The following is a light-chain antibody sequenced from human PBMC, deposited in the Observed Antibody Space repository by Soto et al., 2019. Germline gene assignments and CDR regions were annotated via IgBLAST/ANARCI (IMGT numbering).Light chain of an antibody. Sequence: VLTQSPSTLSLSPGERASLSCRASQNVTSTYLAWYQQKPGQAPRLLIYGASKRATGIPDRFSGSGSGTDFTLTISILEPEDFAVYYCQQYGSSPWTFGQGTKVDIK. V-gene: IGKV3-20*01. CDR1: QNVTSTY. CDR3: QQYGSSPWT. CDR2: GAS. J-gene: IGKJ1*01.